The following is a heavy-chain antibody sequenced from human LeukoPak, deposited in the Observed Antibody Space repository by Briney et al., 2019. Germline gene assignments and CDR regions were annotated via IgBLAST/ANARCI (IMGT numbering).Heavy chain of an antibody. D-gene: IGHD4-17*01. Sequence: PGGSLRLSYAASGFTFSSYSMNSVRQAPGKGLEWVSPVSSSSSYIYYADSVKGRFTISRDNAKNSLYLQMNSLRAEDTAVYYCARVGRDTVTQHDAFDIWGQGAMVTVSS. CDR3: ARVGRDTVTQHDAFDI. J-gene: IGHJ3*02. CDR1: GFTFSSYS. CDR2: VSSSSSYI. V-gene: IGHV3-21*01.